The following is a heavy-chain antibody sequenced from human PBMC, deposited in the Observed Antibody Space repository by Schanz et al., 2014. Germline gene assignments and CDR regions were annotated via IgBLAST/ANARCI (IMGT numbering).Heavy chain of an antibody. CDR3: ARGGVVVVTAALNWYDP. J-gene: IGHJ5*02. V-gene: IGHV7-4-1*02. D-gene: IGHD2-15*01. CDR1: GYTFTSFA. Sequence: QEEMVQSGAEVKRPGASVKVSCKASGYTFTSFAMNWVRQAPGQGLEWMGWINTNNGDPTYAQGFTGRFVFSLGTSVSTAYLQISSLKAEDTAVYYCARGGVVVVTAALNWYDPWGQGTLVTVSS. CDR2: INTNNGDP.